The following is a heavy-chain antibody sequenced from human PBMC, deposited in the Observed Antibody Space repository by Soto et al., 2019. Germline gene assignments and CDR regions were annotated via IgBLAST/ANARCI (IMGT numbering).Heavy chain of an antibody. D-gene: IGHD3-16*01. Sequence: ERLVESGGGFLQPGESLRISCAASGFTSTGFELTWVRQVPGRGLEWVAYISASGDTVYYADSVQGRFTISRDNARKSLYLQMGSLRVEHTAIYYCAALSVTGGVDVWGQGTTVTISS. CDR2: ISASGDTV. J-gene: IGHJ6*02. CDR1: GFTSTGFE. CDR3: AALSVTGGVDV. V-gene: IGHV3-48*03.